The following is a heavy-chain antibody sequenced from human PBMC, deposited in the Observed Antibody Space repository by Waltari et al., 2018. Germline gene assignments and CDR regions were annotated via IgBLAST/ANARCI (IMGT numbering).Heavy chain of an antibody. V-gene: IGHV4-59*08. CDR3: ARHEDTSSWPDEC. J-gene: IGHJ4*02. Sequence: QPQGKGLQWIGCIYDGGGANYNPSINRRVTISVDTSKTQFSQKMSSVTAADTAVYYSARHEDTSSWPDECWGQGTLVTVSS. CDR2: IYDGGGA. D-gene: IGHD6-13*01.